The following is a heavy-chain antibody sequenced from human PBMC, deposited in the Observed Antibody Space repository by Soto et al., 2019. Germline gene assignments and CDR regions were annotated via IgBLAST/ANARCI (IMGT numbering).Heavy chain of an antibody. J-gene: IGHJ3*02. CDR2: ISGSGGST. Sequence: EVPLLESGGGLVQPGGSLRLSCAASGFTFSSYAMSWVRQAPGKGLEWVSAISGSGGSTYYADSVKGRFTISRDNSKNTLYLQMNSLRAEDTAVYYCAKKGLYYYDSSGYPDAFDIWGQGTMVTVSS. D-gene: IGHD3-22*01. CDR3: AKKGLYYYDSSGYPDAFDI. V-gene: IGHV3-23*01. CDR1: GFTFSSYA.